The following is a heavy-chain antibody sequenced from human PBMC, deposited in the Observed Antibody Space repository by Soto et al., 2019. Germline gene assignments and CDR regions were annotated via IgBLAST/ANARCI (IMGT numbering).Heavy chain of an antibody. CDR1: GGSFSGYY. D-gene: IGHD5-18*01. J-gene: IGHJ4*02. V-gene: IGHV4-34*01. CDR2: INHSGST. Sequence: QVQLQQWGAGLLKPSETLSLTCAVYGGSFSGYYWSWIRQPPGKGLEWIGEINHSGSTNYNPSLKSRVTISVDQSKNQFSLELSSVTAADTAVYYCARGEYSYGYDYWGQGTLVTVSS. CDR3: ARGEYSYGYDY.